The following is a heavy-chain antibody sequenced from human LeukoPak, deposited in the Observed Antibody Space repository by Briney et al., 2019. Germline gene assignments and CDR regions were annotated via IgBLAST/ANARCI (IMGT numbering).Heavy chain of an antibody. D-gene: IGHD3-22*01. V-gene: IGHV3-23*01. CDR3: AKGYDKGFYYFDY. J-gene: IGHJ4*02. CDR1: GFTFNSYA. Sequence: QPGGSLRLSCAASGFTFNSYAMSWVRQAPGKGLEWVSAISGSGGSTYYADSVKGRFTISRDNSKNTLYLQMNSLRAEDTAVYYCAKGYDKGFYYFDYWGQGTLVTVSS. CDR2: ISGSGGST.